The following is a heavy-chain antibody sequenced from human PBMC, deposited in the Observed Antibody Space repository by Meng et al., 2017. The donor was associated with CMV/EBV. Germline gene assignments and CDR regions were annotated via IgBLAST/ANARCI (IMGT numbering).Heavy chain of an antibody. D-gene: IGHD2-2*01. CDR1: GYTFTSYG. Sequence: QLGQSGGEVKKPGASVKVSCKASGYTFTSYGISRVRQAPGQGLEWMGWISAYNGNTNYAQKLQGRVTMTTDTSTSTAYMELRSLRSDDTAVYYCARDAVVPADAPFHYWGQGTLVTVSS. CDR2: ISAYNGNT. J-gene: IGHJ4*02. V-gene: IGHV1-18*01. CDR3: ARDAVVPADAPFHY.